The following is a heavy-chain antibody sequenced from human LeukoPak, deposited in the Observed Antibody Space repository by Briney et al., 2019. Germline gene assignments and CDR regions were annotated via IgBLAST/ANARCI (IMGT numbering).Heavy chain of an antibody. CDR1: GGSISSSSYY. D-gene: IGHD2-2*02. Sequence: SETLSLTCTVSGGSISSSSYYWGWIRQPPGKGLEWIGSIYYSGSTYYNPSLKSRVTISVDTSKNQFSLKLSSVTAADTAVYYCARGGHADIVVVPAAIRYFDYWGQGTLVTVSS. V-gene: IGHV4-39*07. CDR3: ARGGHADIVVVPAAIRYFDY. J-gene: IGHJ4*02. CDR2: IYYSGST.